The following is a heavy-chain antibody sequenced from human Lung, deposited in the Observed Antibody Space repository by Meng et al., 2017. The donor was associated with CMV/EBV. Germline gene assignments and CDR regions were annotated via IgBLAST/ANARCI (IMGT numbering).Heavy chain of an antibody. CDR2: VNPSGHTP. CDR1: GYAFTIYN. V-gene: IGHV1-46*01. Sequence: GESXKISCKASGYAFTIYNIHWVRQPPGQGLEWMGTVNPSGHTPSLAQMFQGRVTMTSDTSTSTVYLELSSLRSEDTAVYYCARVCSGPRCYSRRGLDYWGRGXLVTVSS. D-gene: IGHD1-26*01. J-gene: IGHJ4*02. CDR3: ARVCSGPRCYSRRGLDY.